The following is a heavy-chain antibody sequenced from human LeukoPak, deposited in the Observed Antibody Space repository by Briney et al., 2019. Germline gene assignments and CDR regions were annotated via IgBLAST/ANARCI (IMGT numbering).Heavy chain of an antibody. CDR1: GFTFSTYG. CDR2: IRSDGSTK. D-gene: IGHD1-26*01. V-gene: IGHV3-30*02. J-gene: IGHJ4*02. CDR3: AKDQLLGGSYTFDY. Sequence: GGSLRLSCAASGFTFSTYGMHWVRQAPGKGLEWVAFIRSDGSTKYFADSVKGRFTISRDNSKNTLYLQMNSLRAEDTAVYYCAKDQLLGGSYTFDYWGQGTLVTVSS.